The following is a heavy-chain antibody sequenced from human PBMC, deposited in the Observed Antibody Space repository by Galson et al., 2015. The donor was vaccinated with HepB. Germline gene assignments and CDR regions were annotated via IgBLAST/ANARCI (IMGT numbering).Heavy chain of an antibody. V-gene: IGHV2-70*11. CDR1: GFSLSTSGMC. CDR3: ALCRSNHVGRVFDP. CDR2: IDWDDDK. D-gene: IGHD1-14*01. J-gene: IGHJ5*02. Sequence: PALVKPTQTLTLTCTFSGFSLSTSGMCVSWIRQPPGKALEWLARIDWDDDKYYSTSLKTRLTISKDTSKNQVVLTMTNMDPVETATYYCALCRSNHVGRVFDPWGQGTLVTVSS.